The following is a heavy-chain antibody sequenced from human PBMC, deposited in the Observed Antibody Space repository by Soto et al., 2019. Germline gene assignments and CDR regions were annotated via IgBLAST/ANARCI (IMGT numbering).Heavy chain of an antibody. D-gene: IGHD3-22*01. V-gene: IGHV4-39*01. CDR3: ATHLDHYATSGYSGVLEFQN. CDR1: GGSISSSSYY. CDR2: IYYSGST. Sequence: SETLSLTCTVSGGSISSSSYYWGWIRQPPGKGLEWIGSIYYSGSTYYNPSLKSRVTISVDTSKNQFSLKLSSVTAADTAVYYCATHLDHYATSGYSGVLEFQNWGQGTLVTVSS. J-gene: IGHJ1*01.